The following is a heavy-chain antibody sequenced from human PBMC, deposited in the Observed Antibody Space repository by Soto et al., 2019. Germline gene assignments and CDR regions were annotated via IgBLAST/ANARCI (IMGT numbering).Heavy chain of an antibody. J-gene: IGHJ4*01. CDR2: ISYAGSNK. V-gene: IGHV3-30*03. CDR3: PSVDDSAWYNREY. D-gene: IGHD6-19*01. CDR1: GFTFSSYG. Sequence: HPGGSLRLSCAASGFTFSSYGMNWVRQAPGKGLEWVAVISYAGSNKDYADSVKGRFTISRDNSKSTLYLQMNSLRAEDTAVYYCPSVDDSAWYNREYWGHGNLVTGSS.